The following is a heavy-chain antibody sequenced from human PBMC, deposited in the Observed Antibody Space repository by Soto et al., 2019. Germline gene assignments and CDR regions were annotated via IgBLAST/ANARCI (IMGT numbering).Heavy chain of an antibody. D-gene: IGHD6-19*01. CDR3: ARGSQWLDY. CDR2: INHSGSI. J-gene: IGHJ4*02. Sequence: KASETLSLTCAVYGGSFSGYYWSWIRQPPGKGLEWIGEINHSGSIHYNPSLKSRVTISEDTSKNQFSLKMNSVTAADTAVYYCARGSQWLDYWGQGTLVTVSS. V-gene: IGHV4-34*01. CDR1: GGSFSGYY.